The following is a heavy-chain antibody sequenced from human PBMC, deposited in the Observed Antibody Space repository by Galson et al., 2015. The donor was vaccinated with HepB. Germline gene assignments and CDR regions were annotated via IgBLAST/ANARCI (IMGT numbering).Heavy chain of an antibody. J-gene: IGHJ4*02. CDR2: ISGSGGST. V-gene: IGHV3-23*01. Sequence: SLRLSCAASGFTFSSYAMSWVRQAPGKGLEWVSAISGSGGSTYYADSVKGRFTISRDNSKNTLYLQMNSLRAEDTAVYYCAKDLAYYGSGSYNDYWGQGTLVTVSS. D-gene: IGHD3-10*01. CDR1: GFTFSSYA. CDR3: AKDLAYYGSGSYNDY.